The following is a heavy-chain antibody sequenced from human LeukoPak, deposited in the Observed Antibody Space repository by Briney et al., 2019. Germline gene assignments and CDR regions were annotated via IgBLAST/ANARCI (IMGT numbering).Heavy chain of an antibody. CDR3: ARSEYRRSQSPFDY. J-gene: IGHJ4*02. CDR2: ISSSSTYI. Sequence: GGSLRLSCAASGFTFSNYNMSWLRQAPGEGLEWVSSISSSSTYIYYADSVKGRFTISRDNAKNSLYLQMNSLGTEDTTVYYCARSEYRRSQSPFDYWGQETLVTVSS. V-gene: IGHV3-21*01. CDR1: GFTFSNYN. D-gene: IGHD2/OR15-2a*01.